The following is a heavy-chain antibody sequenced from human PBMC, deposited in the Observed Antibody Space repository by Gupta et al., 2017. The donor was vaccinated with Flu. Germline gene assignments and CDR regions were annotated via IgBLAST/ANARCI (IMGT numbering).Heavy chain of an antibody. J-gene: IGHJ4*02. CDR2: VGYSGNT. CDR3: ARRITYWKTCNY. CDR1: GGPFSDTSYY. D-gene: IGHD1-1*01. Sequence: QLQLHESGPGLVKPSETLSLLCIVSGGPFSDTSYYWGWIPQPPGKGVEWIGNVGYSGNTFYNPSLKSRVTRSVDPSKNQFSLKLSSVTAADTAVYYWARRITYWKTCNYWGQGSLVTVSS. V-gene: IGHV4-39*01.